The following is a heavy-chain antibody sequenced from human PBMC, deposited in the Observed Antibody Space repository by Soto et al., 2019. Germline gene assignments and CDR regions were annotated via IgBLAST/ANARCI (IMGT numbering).Heavy chain of an antibody. CDR2: IYYSGST. CDR1: GGSISSGDYY. V-gene: IGHV4-30-4*01. D-gene: IGHD3-22*01. CDR3: ARNYDSSGYYYGDYFDY. Sequence: SETLSLTCTVSGGSISSGDYYWSLIRQPPGKGLEWIGYIYYSGSTYYNPSLKSRVTISVDTSKNQFSLKLSSVTAADTAVYYCARNYDSSGYYYGDYFDYWGQGTLVTVS. J-gene: IGHJ4*02.